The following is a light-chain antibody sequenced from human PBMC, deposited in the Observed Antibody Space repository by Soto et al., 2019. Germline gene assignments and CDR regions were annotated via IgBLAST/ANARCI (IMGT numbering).Light chain of an antibody. CDR2: GAS. CDR3: HQYGSSPLT. Sequence: EIVLPQSPDPLSLSPGERATLSCRASQSVSSSNLAWYQQKPGQAPSLLIYGASSRATGLPDRFSGSGSGTDSTLTITRLKPEDSAVYYCHQYGSSPLTFGGGTKVEIK. V-gene: IGKV3-20*01. J-gene: IGKJ4*01. CDR1: QSVSSSN.